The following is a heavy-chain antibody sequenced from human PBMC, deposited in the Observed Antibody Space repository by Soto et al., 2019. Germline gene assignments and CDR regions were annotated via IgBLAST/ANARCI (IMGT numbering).Heavy chain of an antibody. CDR2: ISGSGGST. CDR1: GFTFSNAW. Sequence: GGSLRLSCAASGFTFSNAWMNWVRQAPGKGLEWVSAISGSGGSTYYADSVKGRFTISRDNSKNTLYLQMNSLRAEDTAVYYCAKGARITMIVAGLDFDYWGQGTLVTVSS. J-gene: IGHJ4*02. D-gene: IGHD3-22*01. CDR3: AKGARITMIVAGLDFDY. V-gene: IGHV3-23*01.